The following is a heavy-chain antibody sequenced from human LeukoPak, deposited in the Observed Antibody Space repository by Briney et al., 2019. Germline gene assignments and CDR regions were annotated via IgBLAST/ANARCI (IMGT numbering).Heavy chain of an antibody. CDR3: ARGSGITGGGIDY. V-gene: IGHV4-59*01. CDR1: GXSISGYY. CDR2: MYYSGST. J-gene: IGHJ4*02. D-gene: IGHD1-26*01. Sequence: SETLSLTCTVSGXSISGYYWSWIRQPPGKELEWIGYMYYSGSTNYNPSLKSRVTISVDTSKNQFSLKLCSVTAADTAVYYCARGSGITGGGIDYWGQGTLVTVSS.